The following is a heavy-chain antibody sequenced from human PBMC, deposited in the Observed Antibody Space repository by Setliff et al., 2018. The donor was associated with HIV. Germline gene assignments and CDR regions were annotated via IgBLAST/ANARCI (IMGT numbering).Heavy chain of an antibody. Sequence: SETLSLTCTVSGGSISSGSYCWSWIRQPAGKGLEWIGHIYTSGSTNYNPSLKSRVTISVDTSKNQFSLKLSSVTAADTAVYYCARGNYYYYYYMDVWGKGTTVTVSS. CDR3: ARGNYYYYYYMDV. D-gene: IGHD1-1*01. CDR2: IYTSGST. CDR1: GGSISSGSYC. V-gene: IGHV4-61*09. J-gene: IGHJ6*03.